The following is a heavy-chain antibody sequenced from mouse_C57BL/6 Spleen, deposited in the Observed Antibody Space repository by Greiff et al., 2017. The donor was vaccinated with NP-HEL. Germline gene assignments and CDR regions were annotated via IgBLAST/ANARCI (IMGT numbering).Heavy chain of an antibody. Sequence: EVQLQQSGAELVRPGASVKLSCTASGFNIKDYYMHWVKQRPVQGLEWIGRIDPEDGDTEYAPKFQGKATMTADTSSNTAYLQLSSLTSEDTAVYYCTIDYYGSSYAMDYWGQGTSVTVSS. V-gene: IGHV14-1*01. J-gene: IGHJ4*01. D-gene: IGHD1-1*01. CDR2: IDPEDGDT. CDR3: TIDYYGSSYAMDY. CDR1: GFNIKDYY.